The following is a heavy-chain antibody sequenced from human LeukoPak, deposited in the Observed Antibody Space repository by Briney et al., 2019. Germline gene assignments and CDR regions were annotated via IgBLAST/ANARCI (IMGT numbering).Heavy chain of an antibody. Sequence: PSETLSLTCTVSADSFSGYLWACIRQPPGKGLEWIGYVSDSGSTNYNPSLKSRPSISLDTAKNQFSLKLRSVTAADTAVYYCARSHGLYWGQGTLVTVSS. CDR2: VSDSGST. V-gene: IGHV4-59*01. CDR3: ARSHGLY. CDR1: ADSFSGYL. J-gene: IGHJ4*02.